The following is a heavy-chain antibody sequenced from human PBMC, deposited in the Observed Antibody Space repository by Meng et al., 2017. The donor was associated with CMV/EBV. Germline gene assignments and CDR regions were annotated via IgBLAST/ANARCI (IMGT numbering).Heavy chain of an antibody. V-gene: IGHV4-39*07. CDR1: GGSISSSSYY. D-gene: IGHD6-19*01. Sequence: QLQLQDSGPGLVKPSETLSLTCTVSGGSISSSSYYWGWIRQPPGKGLEWIGSIYYSGSTYYNPSLKSRVTISVDTSKNQFSLKLSSVTAADTAVYYCARDSAVAGVVDYWGQGTLVTVSS. CDR3: ARDSAVAGVVDY. J-gene: IGHJ4*02. CDR2: IYYSGST.